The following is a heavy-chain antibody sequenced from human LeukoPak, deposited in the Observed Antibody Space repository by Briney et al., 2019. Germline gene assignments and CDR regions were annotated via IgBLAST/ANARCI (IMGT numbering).Heavy chain of an antibody. J-gene: IGHJ6*02. CDR3: ARGFGVGSYQFYGMDV. V-gene: IGHV3-43*02. Sequence: GGSLRLSCAASGFTFSSYSMNWVRQAPGKGLEWVSLISGDGGSTYYADSVKGRFTISRDNIKNSLYLQLNTLRTEDTALYYCARGFGVGSYQFYGMDVWALGTTVTVSS. CDR1: GFTFSSYS. D-gene: IGHD1-26*01. CDR2: ISGDGGST.